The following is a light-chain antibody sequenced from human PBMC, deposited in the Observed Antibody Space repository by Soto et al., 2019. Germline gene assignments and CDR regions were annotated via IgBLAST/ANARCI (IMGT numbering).Light chain of an antibody. CDR3: SSYTSSNTPYV. CDR2: DVT. Sequence: QSALTQPASVSGSPGQSITISCAGTTSDIGGYDYVSWYQHHPGKAPKLIIYDVTRRPSGVSPRFSGSKSGNTASLTISGLQPEDEADYYCSSYTSSNTPYVFGTGTKV. V-gene: IGLV2-14*01. CDR1: TSDIGGYDY. J-gene: IGLJ1*01.